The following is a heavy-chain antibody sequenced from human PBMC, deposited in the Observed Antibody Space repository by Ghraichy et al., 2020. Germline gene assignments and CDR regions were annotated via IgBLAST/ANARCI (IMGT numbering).Heavy chain of an antibody. J-gene: IGHJ5*02. Sequence: PFLTCTVSGGSISSGDYYWSWIRQPPGKGLEWIGYIYYSGSTYYNPSLKSRVTISVDTSKNQFSLKLSSVTAADTAVYYCARSIDYYDSSGYYYVRWFDPWGQGTLVTVSS. CDR1: GGSISSGDYY. V-gene: IGHV4-30-4*08. CDR2: IYYSGST. CDR3: ARSIDYYDSSGYYYVRWFDP. D-gene: IGHD3-22*01.